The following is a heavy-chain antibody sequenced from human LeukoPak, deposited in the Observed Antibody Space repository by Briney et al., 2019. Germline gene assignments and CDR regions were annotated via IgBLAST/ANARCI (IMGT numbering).Heavy chain of an antibody. D-gene: IGHD3-22*01. CDR1: GYTFTSYG. CDR3: AREDDYRVPITMISDSPWFDP. CDR2: ISAYNGNT. Sequence: GASVKVSCKASGYTFTSYGISWVRQAPGQGLEWMGWISAYNGNTNYAQKLQGRVTMTTDTSTSTAYMELRSLRSDDTAVYYCAREDDYRVPITMISDSPWFDPWGQGTLVTVSS. V-gene: IGHV1-18*01. J-gene: IGHJ5*02.